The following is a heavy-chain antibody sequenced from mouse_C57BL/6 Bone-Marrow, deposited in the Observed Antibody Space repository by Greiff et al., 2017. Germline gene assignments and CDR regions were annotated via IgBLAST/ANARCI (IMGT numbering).Heavy chain of an antibody. CDR2: ISAGGSYT. J-gene: IGHJ2*01. CDR1: GFTFSSYS. V-gene: IGHV5-4*01. Sequence: EVKLVESGGGLVKPGGSLKLSCAASGFTFSSYSMSWVRQTPEKRLEWVATISAGGSYTYYPDNVKGRFTISRDNAKNNLYLQMSHLKSEDTAMYYCARDYFYYFDYWGQGTTLTVSS. CDR3: ARDYFYYFDY. D-gene: IGHD1-1*01.